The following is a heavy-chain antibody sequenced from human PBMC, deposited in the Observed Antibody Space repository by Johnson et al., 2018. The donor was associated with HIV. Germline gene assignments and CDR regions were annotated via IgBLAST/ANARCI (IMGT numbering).Heavy chain of an antibody. Sequence: VQLVESGGGLAQPAWSPRLSCAASQFTFSSYYMNCVRQAPGNGLELVGQVNPNGGSTYLIDSGKDRFNTSRDNAKNSLHLQMNSLRAGDTAVYYCARTLGFGTEDAFDIWGQGTMVTVSS. J-gene: IGHJ3*02. CDR1: QFTFSSYY. D-gene: IGHD3-10*01. CDR2: VNPNGGST. V-gene: IGHV3-25*03. CDR3: ARTLGFGTEDAFDI.